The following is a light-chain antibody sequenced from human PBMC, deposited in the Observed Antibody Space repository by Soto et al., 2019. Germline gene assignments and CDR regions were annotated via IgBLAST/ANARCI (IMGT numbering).Light chain of an antibody. CDR1: QSISTY. V-gene: IGKV1-39*01. CDR2: AAS. J-gene: IGKJ2*01. CDR3: QQSYSTPPYP. Sequence: DIQMTQSPSSLSASVGDRVTVTCRTSQSISTYLNWYQQKPGKAPKLLIYAASTLQSRVPSRFSGSGSGTDFTLTISSLQPEDFATYYCQQSYSTPPYPFGQGTKLEIK.